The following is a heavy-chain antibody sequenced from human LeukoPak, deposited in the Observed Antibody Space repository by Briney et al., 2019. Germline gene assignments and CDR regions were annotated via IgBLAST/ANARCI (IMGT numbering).Heavy chain of an antibody. J-gene: IGHJ4*02. Sequence: PSETLSLTCTVSWGSISSYYWSWIRQPPGKGLEWIGYIYYSGSTNYNPSLKSRVTISEDTSKNQFSLKLNSVTAADTAVYYCAYYYDSSGFYPEMSWGQGILVTVSS. CDR1: WGSISSYY. D-gene: IGHD3-22*01. V-gene: IGHV4-59*01. CDR2: IYYSGST. CDR3: AYYYDSSGFYPEMS.